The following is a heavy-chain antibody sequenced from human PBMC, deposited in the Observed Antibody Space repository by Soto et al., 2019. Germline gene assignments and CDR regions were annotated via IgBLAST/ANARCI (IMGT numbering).Heavy chain of an antibody. CDR3: ASGEYYDFWSGSIAYYYGMDV. D-gene: IGHD3-3*01. CDR1: GFTFSSYA. CDR2: ISYDGSNK. J-gene: IGHJ6*02. V-gene: IGHV3-30-3*01. Sequence: QVQLVESGGGVVQPGRSLRLSCAAPGFTFSSYAMHWVRQAPGKGLEWVAVISYDGSNKYYADSVKGRFTISRDNSKNTLYLQMNSLRAEDTAVYYCASGEYYDFWSGSIAYYYGMDVWGQGTTVTVSS.